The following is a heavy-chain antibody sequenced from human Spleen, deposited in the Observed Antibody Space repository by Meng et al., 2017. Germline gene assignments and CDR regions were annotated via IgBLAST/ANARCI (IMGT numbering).Heavy chain of an antibody. CDR2: IDPKNGDT. V-gene: IGHV1-2*06. D-gene: IGHD6-13*01. CDR1: GYNFPDYY. Sequence: QVPLVQSGAEGKQPGASGKVSCKPSGYNFPDYYIRGVRQAPGQGLEWMGRIDPKNGDTHYAQKFQGRVTMTGDTSISTAYMDLSGLRSDDTAVYYCARDEDISAAGKLFGDYWGQGTLVTVSS. CDR3: ARDEDISAAGKLFGDY. J-gene: IGHJ4*02.